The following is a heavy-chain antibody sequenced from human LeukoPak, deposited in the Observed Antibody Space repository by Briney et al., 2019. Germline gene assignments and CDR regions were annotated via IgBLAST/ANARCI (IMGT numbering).Heavy chain of an antibody. V-gene: IGHV3-11*06. Sequence: NSGGSLRLSCAASGFTFSDYYMSWIRQAPGKGLEWVSYISSSSSYTNYADSVKGRFTISRDNAKNSLYLQMNSLRAEDTAVYYSTRGVATKPIDYWGQGTLVTVSS. D-gene: IGHD5-12*01. J-gene: IGHJ4*02. CDR3: TRGVATKPIDY. CDR1: GFTFSDYY. CDR2: ISSSSSYT.